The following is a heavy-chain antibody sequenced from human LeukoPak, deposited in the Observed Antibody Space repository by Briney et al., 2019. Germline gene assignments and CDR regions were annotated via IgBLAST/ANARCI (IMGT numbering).Heavy chain of an antibody. CDR2: INHSGST. J-gene: IGHJ6*03. V-gene: IGHV4-34*01. CDR3: ARAPYSNYGYYYYYMDV. CDR1: GGSFSGYY. Sequence: PSETLSLTCAVYGGSFSGYYWSWIRQPPGKGLEWIGEINHSGSTNYNPSLKSRVTISVDTSKNQFSLKLSSVTAADTAVYYCARAPYSNYGYYYYYMDVWGKGTTVTVSS. D-gene: IGHD4-11*01.